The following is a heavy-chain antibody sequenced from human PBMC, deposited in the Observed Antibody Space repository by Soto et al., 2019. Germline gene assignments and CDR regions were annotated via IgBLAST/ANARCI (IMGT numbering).Heavy chain of an antibody. CDR1: GFIFSEST. CDR3: VKQAHGLDGVAFDY. V-gene: IGHV3-64D*06. J-gene: IGHJ4*02. D-gene: IGHD2-15*01. CDR2: VSTSGRST. Sequence: GGSLRLSCSASGFIFSESTIYWVRQVPGKGLEAISAVSTSGRSTYYADSVKDRFTIPRDNSKNTLFLQMGSLRPEDTAIYYCVKQAHGLDGVAFDYWGQGTQVTVSS.